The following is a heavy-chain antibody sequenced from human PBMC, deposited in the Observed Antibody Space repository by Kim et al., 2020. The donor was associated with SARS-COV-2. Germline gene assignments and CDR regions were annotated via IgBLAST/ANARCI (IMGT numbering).Heavy chain of an antibody. CDR3: ERGYYESSGYYYY. J-gene: IGHJ4*02. Sequence: SETLSLTCTVSGGSISSYYWSWIRQPTGKGLEWIGYNYYSGSTNYNPSLKSRVTISVDTSKNQFSLKLSFVTDADTAVYYCERGYYESSGYYYYWGQGTL. V-gene: IGHV4-59*01. D-gene: IGHD3-22*01. CDR1: GGSISSYY. CDR2: NYYSGST.